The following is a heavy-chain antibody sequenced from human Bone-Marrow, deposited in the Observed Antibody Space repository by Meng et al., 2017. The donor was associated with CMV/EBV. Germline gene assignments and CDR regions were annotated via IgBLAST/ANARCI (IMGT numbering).Heavy chain of an antibody. V-gene: IGHV1-8*03. J-gene: IGHJ4*02. D-gene: IGHD3-3*01. Sequence: ASVKVSCKASGYTFTSYDINWVRQATGQGLEWMGWMNPNSGNTGYAQKFQGRVTITRNTSISTAYMELSSLRSEDTAVYYCARGHYYDFWSGYYTGYYFDYWGQGTRVTVSS. CDR3: ARGHYYDFWSGYYTGYYFDY. CDR2: MNPNSGNT. CDR1: GYTFTSYD.